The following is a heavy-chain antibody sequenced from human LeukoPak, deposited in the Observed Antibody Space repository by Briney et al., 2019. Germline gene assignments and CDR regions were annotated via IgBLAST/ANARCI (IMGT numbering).Heavy chain of an antibody. D-gene: IGHD3-10*01. Sequence: KASETLSLTCTVSGGSISSYYWSWIRQPPGKGLEWIGSIYYSGSTYYNPSLKSRVTISVDTSKNQFSLKLSSVTAADTAVYYCARVRLLWFGELFQGAFDYWGQGTLVTVSS. J-gene: IGHJ4*02. CDR3: ARVRLLWFGELFQGAFDY. V-gene: IGHV4-59*12. CDR2: IYYSGST. CDR1: GGSISSYY.